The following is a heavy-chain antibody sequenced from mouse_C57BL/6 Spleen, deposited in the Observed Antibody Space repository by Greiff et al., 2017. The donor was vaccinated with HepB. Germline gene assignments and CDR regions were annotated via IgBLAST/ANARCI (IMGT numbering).Heavy chain of an antibody. CDR3: ARGMNYYGSDWYFDV. D-gene: IGHD1-1*01. CDR1: GYTFTEYT. CDR2: FYPGSGSI. Sequence: QVQLKQSGAELVKPGASVKLSCKASGYTFTEYTIHWVKQRSGQGLEWIGWFYPGSGSIKYNEKFKDKATLTADKSSSTAYMQLSSLTSEDSAVYFCARGMNYYGSDWYFDVWGTGTTVTVSS. J-gene: IGHJ1*03. V-gene: IGHV1-62-2*01.